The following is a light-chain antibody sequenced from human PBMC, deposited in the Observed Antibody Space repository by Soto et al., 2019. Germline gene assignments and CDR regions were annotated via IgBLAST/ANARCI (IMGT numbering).Light chain of an antibody. CDR1: QSVSSY. J-gene: IGKJ1*01. CDR2: DAS. V-gene: IGKV3-11*01. CDR3: QQRGNWPRT. Sequence: EIVLTQSPATLSFSPGERATLSCRASQSVSSYLAWYQQKPGQAPRLLIYDASNRATGIPGRFSGSGSGTDFTLTISSLEPEDFAVYYCQQRGNWPRTFGQGTKVDIK.